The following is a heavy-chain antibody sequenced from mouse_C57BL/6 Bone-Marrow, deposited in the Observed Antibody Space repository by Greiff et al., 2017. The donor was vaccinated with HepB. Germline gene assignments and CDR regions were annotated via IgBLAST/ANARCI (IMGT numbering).Heavy chain of an antibody. J-gene: IGHJ2*01. CDR1: GYTFTSYW. Sequence: QVQLQQPGAELVRPGSSVKLSCKASGYTFTSYWMHWVKQRPIQGLEWIGNIDPSDSETHYNQKFKDKATLTVDKSSSTAYMQLSSLTSEDSAFYYCARGRGSRDFDYWGQGTTLTVSS. CDR2: IDPSDSET. V-gene: IGHV1-52*01. CDR3: ARGRGSRDFDY.